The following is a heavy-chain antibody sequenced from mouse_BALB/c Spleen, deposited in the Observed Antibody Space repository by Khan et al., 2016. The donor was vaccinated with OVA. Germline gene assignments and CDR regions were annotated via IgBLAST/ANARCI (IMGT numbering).Heavy chain of an antibody. J-gene: IGHJ2*01. Sequence: QVQLQQSGTDLARPGASVKVSCKASGYIFTDFYITWVKQRTGQGLEWIGEIYPGSGNTYYNEHFNGKASLTADKSSNTAYMQLSSLTSEDSAVXFCARLDTASLDYWGQGTTLTVSS. CDR2: IYPGSGNT. CDR1: GYIFTDFY. V-gene: IGHV1-77*01. D-gene: IGHD6-2*01. CDR3: ARLDTASLDY.